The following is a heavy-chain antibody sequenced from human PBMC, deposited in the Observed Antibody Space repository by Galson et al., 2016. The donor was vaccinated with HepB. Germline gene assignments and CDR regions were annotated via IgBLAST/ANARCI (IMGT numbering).Heavy chain of an antibody. V-gene: IGHV6-1*01. CDR1: GDSVSSNSAA. J-gene: IGHJ4*02. Sequence: CAISGDSVSSNSAAWNWIRQSPSRGLEGLGRTYYRTKWYNAYAGSVKSRITINPNTSKNQFSLQLNSVTPEDTAVYSCARGPRGYFDFWGQGTLVTVSS. CDR2: TYYRTKWYN. CDR3: ARGPRGYFDF.